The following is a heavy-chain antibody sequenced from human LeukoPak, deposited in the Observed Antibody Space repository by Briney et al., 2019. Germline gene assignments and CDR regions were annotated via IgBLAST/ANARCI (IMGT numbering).Heavy chain of an antibody. CDR1: AGSINGYY. CDR3: AREGAMVRGVMGFDP. D-gene: IGHD3-10*01. CDR2: IFYSGST. Sequence: SETLSLTCSVSAGSINGYYWSWIRQPPGKGLEWIGNIFYSGSTKYNPSLKSRVTMSVDTSKNQFSLKLSSVTAADTAVYYCAREGAMVRGVMGFDPWGQGTLVTVSS. J-gene: IGHJ5*02. V-gene: IGHV4-59*01.